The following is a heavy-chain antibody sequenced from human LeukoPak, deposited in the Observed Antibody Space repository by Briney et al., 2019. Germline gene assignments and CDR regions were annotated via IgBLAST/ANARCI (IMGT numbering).Heavy chain of an antibody. CDR3: ARDGVVVVPAAAPGNWFDP. J-gene: IGHJ5*02. CDR1: GGTFSSYA. CDR2: IIPILGIA. V-gene: IGHV1-69*04. Sequence: SVKVSCKASGGTFSSYAISWVRQAPGQGLEWMGRIIPILGIANYAQKFQGRVTTTADKSTSTAYMELSSLRSEDTAVYYCARDGVVVVPAAAPGNWFDPWGQGTLVTVSS. D-gene: IGHD2-2*01.